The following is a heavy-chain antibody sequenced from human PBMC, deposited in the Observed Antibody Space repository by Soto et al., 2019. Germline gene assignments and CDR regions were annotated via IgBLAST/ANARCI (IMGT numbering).Heavy chain of an antibody. CDR3: ARGPSRRPTLGLYYFDY. D-gene: IGHD3-16*01. J-gene: IGHJ4*02. Sequence: QVQLQQWGAGLLKPSETLSLTCAVYGGSFSGYYWSWIRQPPGKGLEWIGEINHSGSTNYNPSPKSRVTISVDTSKNQFSLKLSSVTAADTAVYYCARGPSRRPTLGLYYFDYWGQGTLVTVSS. CDR1: GGSFSGYY. CDR2: INHSGST. V-gene: IGHV4-34*01.